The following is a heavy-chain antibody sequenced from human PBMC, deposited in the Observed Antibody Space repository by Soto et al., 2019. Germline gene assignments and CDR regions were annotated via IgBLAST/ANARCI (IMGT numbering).Heavy chain of an antibody. J-gene: IGHJ5*02. D-gene: IGHD6-6*01. V-gene: IGHV1-69*12. CDR2: IIPIFGTA. CDR1: GGTFSSYA. CDR3: ARWAAARPNWFDP. Sequence: QVQLVQSGAEVKKPGSSVKFSCKASGGTFSSYAISWVRQAPGQGLEWMGGIIPIFGTANYAQKFQGRVTITADESTSTAYMELSSLRAEDTAVYYGARWAAARPNWFDPWGQGTLVTVSS.